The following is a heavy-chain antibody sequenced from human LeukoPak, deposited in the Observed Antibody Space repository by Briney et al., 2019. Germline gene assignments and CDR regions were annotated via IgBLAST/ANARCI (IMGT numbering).Heavy chain of an antibody. D-gene: IGHD3-10*01. Sequence: GGSLRLSCAASGFSFDFSSYAMSWVRQAPGKGLEWVSAISGSGGSTYYADSVKGRFTISRDNSKNTLYLQMNSLRAEDTAVYYCARDRALMVRAFDPWGQGTLVTVSS. V-gene: IGHV3-23*01. J-gene: IGHJ5*02. CDR3: ARDRALMVRAFDP. CDR1: GFSFDFSSYA. CDR2: ISGSGGST.